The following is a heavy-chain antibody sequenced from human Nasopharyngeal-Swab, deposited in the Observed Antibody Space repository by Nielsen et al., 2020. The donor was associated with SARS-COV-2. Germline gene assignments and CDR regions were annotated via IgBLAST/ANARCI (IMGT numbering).Heavy chain of an antibody. CDR2: TYYRSKWYN. CDR1: GDSVSSNSAA. CDR3: ARTPYCGGDCYRHFDY. V-gene: IGHV6-1*01. Sequence: SQTLSLTCAISGDSVSSNSAAWNWIRQSPSRGLEWLGRTYYRSKWYNDYAVSVKSRITINPDTSKNQFSLQLNSVTPEDTAVYYCARTPYCGGDCYRHFDYWGQGTLVTVSS. J-gene: IGHJ4*02. D-gene: IGHD2-21*02.